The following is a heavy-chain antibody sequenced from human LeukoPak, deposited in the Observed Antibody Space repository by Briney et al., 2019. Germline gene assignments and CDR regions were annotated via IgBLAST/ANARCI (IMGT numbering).Heavy chain of an antibody. Sequence: SETLSLTCTVPGDSISSSYWGWIRQPPGKGLEWIGTINHSGTTYHNPSLKTRLTLFVDTSKNQFSLKLSSVTDADTAVYYCVRRTSGSYSDYWGQGTLVTVSS. D-gene: IGHD3-10*01. CDR3: VRRTSGSYSDY. J-gene: IGHJ4*02. CDR2: INHSGTT. V-gene: IGHV4-39*01. CDR1: GDSISSSY.